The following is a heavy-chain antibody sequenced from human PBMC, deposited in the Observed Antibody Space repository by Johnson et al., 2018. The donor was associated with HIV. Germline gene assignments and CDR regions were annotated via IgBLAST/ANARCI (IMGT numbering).Heavy chain of an antibody. Sequence: VQLVESGGGVVQPGRSLRLSCAASGFTFSNAWMSWVRQAPGKGLEYVSAISSNGIGTYYANSVDGRFTISRDNDKNTLYLEMGSLRVEDMAVYYCARSRGPMRKDAFDIWGQGTKVTVSA. CDR2: ISSNGIGT. V-gene: IGHV3-64*01. D-gene: IGHD3-10*01. CDR1: GFTFSNAW. CDR3: ARSRGPMRKDAFDI. J-gene: IGHJ3*02.